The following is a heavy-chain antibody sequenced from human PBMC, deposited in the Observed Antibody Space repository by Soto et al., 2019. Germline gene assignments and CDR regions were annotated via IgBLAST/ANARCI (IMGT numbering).Heavy chain of an antibody. CDR2: IIPIFGTA. CDR1: GGTFSSYA. D-gene: IGHD4-4*01. V-gene: IGHV1-69*06. CDR3: ARVTSYYGMDV. J-gene: IGHJ6*02. Sequence: GASVKVSCKASGGTFSSYAISWVRQAPGQGLEWVGGIIPIFGTANYAQKFQGRVTITADKSTSTAYMGLSSLRSEDTAVYYCARVTSYYGMDVWGQGTTVTVSS.